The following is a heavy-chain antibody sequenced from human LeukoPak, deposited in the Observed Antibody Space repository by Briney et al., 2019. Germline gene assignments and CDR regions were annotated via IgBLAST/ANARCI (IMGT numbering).Heavy chain of an antibody. CDR2: IYYSGSA. Sequence: PSETLSLTCTVSGGSISSGDYYWSWIRQPPGKGLEWIGYIYYSGSAYYNPSLDSRVTMSVDTSKNQFSLKLSSVTAAIAAVYYCARVGMVVVPATMTNCFDPWGQGTLVTVS. J-gene: IGHJ5*02. CDR1: GGSISSGDYY. CDR3: ARVGMVVVPATMTNCFDP. V-gene: IGHV4-30-4*08. D-gene: IGHD2-2*01.